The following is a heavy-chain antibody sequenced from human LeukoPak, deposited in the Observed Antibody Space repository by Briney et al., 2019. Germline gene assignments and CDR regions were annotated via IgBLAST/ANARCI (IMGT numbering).Heavy chain of an antibody. Sequence: GGSLRLSCVASGFTFSSYSMNWVRQAPGKGLEWVSSISSSSSYIYYADSVKGRFTISRDNAKNSLYLQMNSLRAEDTAVYYCAGATLTGGPLDYWGQGTLVTVSS. V-gene: IGHV3-21*01. CDR1: GFTFSSYS. CDR2: ISSSSSYI. J-gene: IGHJ4*02. CDR3: AGATLTGGPLDY. D-gene: IGHD3-9*01.